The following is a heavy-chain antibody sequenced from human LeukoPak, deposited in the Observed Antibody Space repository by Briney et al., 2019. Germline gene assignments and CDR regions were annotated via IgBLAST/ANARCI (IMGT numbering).Heavy chain of an antibody. CDR2: ISSSSSYI. CDR1: GFTFSSYS. J-gene: IGHJ4*02. CDR3: ARDSSGSYDSDYYFDY. V-gene: IGHV3-21*01. Sequence: GGSLRLSCAASGFTFSSYSMNWVRQAPGKGLEWVSSISSSSSYIYYADSVKGRFTISRDNAKNSLYLQMNSLRAEDTAVYYCARDSSGSYDSDYYFDYWGQGTPGTVSS. D-gene: IGHD1-26*01.